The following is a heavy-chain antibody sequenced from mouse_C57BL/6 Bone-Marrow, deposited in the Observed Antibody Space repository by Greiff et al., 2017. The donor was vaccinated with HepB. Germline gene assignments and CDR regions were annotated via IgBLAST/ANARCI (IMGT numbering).Heavy chain of an antibody. D-gene: IGHD1-1*01. V-gene: IGHV1-81*01. CDR1: GYTFTSYG. CDR2: IYPRSGNT. J-gene: IGHJ4*01. Sequence: QVQLQQSGAELARPGASVKLSCKASGYTFTSYGISWVKQRTGQGLEWIGEIYPRSGNTYYNEKFKGKATLTADKSSSTAYMELRSLTSEDSAVYFCARGHYGSSLYAIDYWGQGTSVTVSS. CDR3: ARGHYGSSLYAIDY.